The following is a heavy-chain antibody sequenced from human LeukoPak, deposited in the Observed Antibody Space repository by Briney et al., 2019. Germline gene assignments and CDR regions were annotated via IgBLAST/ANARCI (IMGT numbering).Heavy chain of an antibody. Sequence: ASVKVSCKASGYTFTGYYMHWVRQAPGQGLEWMGWINPNSGGTNYAQKFQGRVTMTRDTSISTAYMELSRLRSDDTAVYYCARVVPVTSNFDYWGQGTLVTVSS. V-gene: IGHV1-2*02. CDR1: GYTFTGYY. CDR2: INPNSGGT. CDR3: ARVVPVTSNFDY. D-gene: IGHD4-17*01. J-gene: IGHJ4*02.